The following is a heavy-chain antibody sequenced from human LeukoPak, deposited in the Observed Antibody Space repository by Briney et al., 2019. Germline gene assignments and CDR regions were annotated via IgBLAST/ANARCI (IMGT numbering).Heavy chain of an antibody. V-gene: IGHV3-48*04. Sequence: PGGSLRLSCVASGLTFNNYSMSWVRQAPGKGLEWVSYISSSGSTIYYADSVKGRFTISRDNAKNSLYLQMNSLRAEDTAVYYCAELGITMIGGVWGKGTTVTISS. CDR2: ISSSGSTI. D-gene: IGHD3-10*02. J-gene: IGHJ6*04. CDR1: GLTFNNYS. CDR3: AELGITMIGGV.